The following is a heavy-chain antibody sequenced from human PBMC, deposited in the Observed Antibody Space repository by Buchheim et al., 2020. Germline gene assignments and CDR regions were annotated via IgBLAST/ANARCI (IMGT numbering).Heavy chain of an antibody. V-gene: IGHV3-30*18. CDR2: ILYDGSNK. CDR3: AKSYGPLDY. J-gene: IGHJ4*02. Sequence: QVQLVESGGGVVQPGRSLRLSCAASGFTFSSYGMHWVRQAPGKGLEWVAVILYDGSNKYYADSVKGRFTISRDNSKNTLYLQMNRLRAEDTAVYYCAKSYGPLDYWGQGTL. CDR1: GFTFSSYG. D-gene: IGHD4-17*01.